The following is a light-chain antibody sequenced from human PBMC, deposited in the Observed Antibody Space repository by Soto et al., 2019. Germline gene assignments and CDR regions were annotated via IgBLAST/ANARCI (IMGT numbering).Light chain of an antibody. CDR1: HSLVYTDGNTY. CDR3: MQGAHWPPYT. Sequence: DVVMTQSPLSLPVTLGQPASISCRSSHSLVYTDGNTYLSWFQQRPGQSPRRLIYEVSNRDSGVPDRFSGSGSGTEFTLKISRVEAEDVGVYYCMQGAHWPPYTFGQGTKVEIK. CDR2: EVS. V-gene: IGKV2-30*01. J-gene: IGKJ2*01.